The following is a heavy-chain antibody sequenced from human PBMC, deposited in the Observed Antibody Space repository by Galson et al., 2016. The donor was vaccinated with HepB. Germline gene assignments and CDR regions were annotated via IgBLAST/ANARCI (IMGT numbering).Heavy chain of an antibody. Sequence: SLRLSCAASGFTFSNYAMSWVRQAPGQGLEWVSSISGGGTNTYYSPSAKGRFTISRDNSRNTLYLQMNSLRAEDTAVYYCTKDSEGAAGYYFDNWGQGTPVTVSS. CDR1: GFTFSNYA. V-gene: IGHV3-23*01. J-gene: IGHJ4*02. D-gene: IGHD6-13*01. CDR2: ISGGGTNT. CDR3: TKDSEGAAGYYFDN.